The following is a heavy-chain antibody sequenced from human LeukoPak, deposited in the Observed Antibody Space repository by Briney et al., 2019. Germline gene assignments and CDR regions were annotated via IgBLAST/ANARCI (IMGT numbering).Heavy chain of an antibody. CDR3: AREHSNNNWFFDL. J-gene: IGHJ2*01. D-gene: IGHD1/OR15-1a*01. CDR2: VAADGGHK. CDR1: GFTFSSNG. V-gene: IGHV3-30*03. Sequence: PGGSLRLSCVGSGFTFSSNGIQWVRQAPGKGLEWVAVVAADGGHKVYSDSVKGRFSMSRDNSKNTAFLQMDSLGAEDAAVYFCAREHSNNNWFFDLWGPGTPVTVSS.